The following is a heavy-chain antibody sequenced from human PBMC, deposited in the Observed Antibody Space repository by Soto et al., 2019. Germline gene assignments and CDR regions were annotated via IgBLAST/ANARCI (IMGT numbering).Heavy chain of an antibody. CDR3: ARAVDFWSGYYLNFDY. CDR2: INAGNGNT. J-gene: IGHJ4*02. D-gene: IGHD3-3*01. Sequence: GASVKVSCKASGYTFTSYAMHWVRQAPGQRLEWMGWINAGNGNTKYSQKFQGRVTITRDTSAGTAYMELSSLRSEDTAVYYCARAVDFWSGYYLNFDYWGQGTLVTVSS. V-gene: IGHV1-3*01. CDR1: GYTFTSYA.